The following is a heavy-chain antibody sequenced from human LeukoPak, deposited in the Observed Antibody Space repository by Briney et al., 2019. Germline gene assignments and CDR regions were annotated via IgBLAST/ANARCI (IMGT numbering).Heavy chain of an antibody. CDR2: IYYSGST. CDR3: ARWGNSGYASGYFDY. CDR1: GDSISSGVNY. V-gene: IGHV4-31*03. J-gene: IGHJ4*02. D-gene: IGHD5-12*01. Sequence: PSETLSLTCTVSGDSISSGVNYWIWLRQHPGKGLEWIGYIYYSGSTYYNPSLKSRLTISVDTSKNQFSLKLSSVTAADTAVYYCARWGNSGYASGYFDYWGQGTLVTVSS.